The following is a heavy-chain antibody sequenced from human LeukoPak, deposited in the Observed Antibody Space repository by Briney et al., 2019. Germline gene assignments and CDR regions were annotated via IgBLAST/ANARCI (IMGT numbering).Heavy chain of an antibody. CDR1: GGSISSYY. D-gene: IGHD6-19*01. J-gene: IGHJ6*03. V-gene: IGHV4-4*07. CDR3: ARGPQWLVTANNMDV. Sequence: SETLSLTCTVSGGSISSYYWSWIRQPAGKGLEWIGRIYSSGSTNYNPSLKSRVTMSVDTSRNQFSLRLNSVTAADTAVYYCARGPQWLVTANNMDVWGKGTTVTVSS. CDR2: IYSSGST.